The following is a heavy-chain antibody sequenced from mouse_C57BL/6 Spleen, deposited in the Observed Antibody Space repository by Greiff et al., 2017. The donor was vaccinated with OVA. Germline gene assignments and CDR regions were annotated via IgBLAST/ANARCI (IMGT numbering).Heavy chain of an antibody. CDR3: ASTGRRGYFDV. V-gene: IGHV1-18*01. J-gene: IGHJ1*03. Sequence: EVQLKQSGPELVKPGASVKIPCKASGYTFTDYNMDWVKQSHGKSLEWIGDINPNNGGTIYNQKFKGKATLTVDKSSSTAYMELRSLTSEDTAVYYCASTGRRGYFDVWGTGTTVTVSS. CDR1: GYTFTDYN. CDR2: INPNNGGT. D-gene: IGHD4-1*02.